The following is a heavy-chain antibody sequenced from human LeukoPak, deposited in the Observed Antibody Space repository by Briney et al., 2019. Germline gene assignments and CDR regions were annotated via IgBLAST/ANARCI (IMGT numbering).Heavy chain of an antibody. CDR1: GGSISSGGYY. V-gene: IGHV4-30-4*08. J-gene: IGHJ4*02. CDR3: ARDHYDSSGYYEGDDY. CDR2: IYYSGST. D-gene: IGHD3-22*01. Sequence: SETLSLTCTVSGGSISSGGYYWSWIRQPPGKGLEWIVYIYYSGSTYYNPSLKSRVTISVDTSKNQFSLKLSSVTAADTAVYYCARDHYDSSGYYEGDDYWGQGTLVTVSS.